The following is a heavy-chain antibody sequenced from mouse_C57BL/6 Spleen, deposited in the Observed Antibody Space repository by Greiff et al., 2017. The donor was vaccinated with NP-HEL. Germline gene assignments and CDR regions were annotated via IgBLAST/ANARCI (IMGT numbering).Heavy chain of an antibody. CDR2: IDPESGGT. J-gene: IGHJ1*03. CDR1: GYTFTSYW. V-gene: IGHV1-72*01. CDR3: AREEGPGRKYFGG. Sequence: QVQLQQPGAELVKPGASVKLSCKASGYTFTSYWMHWVKQRPGRGLEWIGRIDPESGGTKYNEKFKGKATLTVDKASSTAYMQLSSLTSEDSAVYYCAREEGPGRKYFGGWGTGTTVTVA.